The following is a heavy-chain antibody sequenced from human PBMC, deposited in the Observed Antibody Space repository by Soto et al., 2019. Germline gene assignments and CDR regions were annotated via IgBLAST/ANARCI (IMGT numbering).Heavy chain of an antibody. J-gene: IGHJ3*02. Sequence: ASVKVSCKASGYTFTSYDINWVRQATGQGLEWMGWMNPNSGNTGYAQKFQGRITMTRNTSISTAYMLYLQMNSLRVEDTAVYYCAREVRVRGFAFDIWGQGTMVTVSS. CDR2: MNPNSGNT. CDR3: AREVRVRGFAFDI. CDR1: GYTFTSYD. D-gene: IGHD3-3*01. V-gene: IGHV1-8*01.